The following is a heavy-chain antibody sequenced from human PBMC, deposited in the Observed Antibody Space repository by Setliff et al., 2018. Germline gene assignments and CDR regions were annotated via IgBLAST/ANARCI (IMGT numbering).Heavy chain of an antibody. D-gene: IGHD3-10*01. CDR1: GFIFSDYY. CDR2: ISRGATTT. J-gene: IGHJ6*03. V-gene: IGHV3-11*04. CDR3: ARDSYTSPDYWGVVGLYYYYFMDV. Sequence: PGGSLRLSCAASGFIFSDYYMSWIRQTPGKGLEWVAYISRGATTTYYTDSVKGRFTISRDDGKNSLYLQMNSLGAEDTAVYYCARDSYTSPDYWGVVGLYYYYFMDVWGKGTTVTVSS.